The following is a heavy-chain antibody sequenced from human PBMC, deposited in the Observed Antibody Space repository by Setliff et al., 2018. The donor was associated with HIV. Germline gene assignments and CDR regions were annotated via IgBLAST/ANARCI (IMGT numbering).Heavy chain of an antibody. Sequence: ASVKVSCKASGYTFTNYDVNWLRQATGQGLEWMGWMTPNSGNTGSAQKFQGRVSVTRNISISKAYMELRSLTSEDTAVYFCARGLGALEWEKRDGDAFDIWGQGTMVTVSS. V-gene: IGHV1-8*02. CDR1: GYTFTNYD. J-gene: IGHJ3*02. D-gene: IGHD3-3*01. CDR2: MTPNSGNT. CDR3: ARGLGALEWEKRDGDAFDI.